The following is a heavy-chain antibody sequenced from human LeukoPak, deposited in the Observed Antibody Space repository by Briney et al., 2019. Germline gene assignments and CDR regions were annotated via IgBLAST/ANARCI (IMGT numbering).Heavy chain of an antibody. CDR1: GYTFTGYY. D-gene: IGHD2-15*01. CDR2: INPNSGST. J-gene: IGHJ6*02. CDR3: ARDPPGYCSGGSCYSYGMDV. V-gene: IGHV1-2*02. Sequence: GASVKVSCKASGYTFTGYYMHWVRQAPGQGLEWMGWINPNSGSTNYAQKFQGRVTMTRDTSISTAYMELSRLRSDDTAVYYCARDPPGYCSGGSCYSYGMDVWGQGTTVTVSS.